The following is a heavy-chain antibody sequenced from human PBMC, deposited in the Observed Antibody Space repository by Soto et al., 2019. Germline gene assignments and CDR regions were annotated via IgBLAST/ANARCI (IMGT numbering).Heavy chain of an antibody. V-gene: IGHV1-18*01. CDR2: ISAYNGNT. CDR1: GYTFTSYG. D-gene: IGHD4-17*01. Sequence: GASVKVSCKASGYTFTSYGISWVRQAPGQGLEWMGWISAYNGNTNYAQKLQGRVTMTTDTSTSTAYMELRSLRSDDTAVYYCARALSWHDYGAFDYWGQGTLVTVSS. CDR3: ARALSWHDYGAFDY. J-gene: IGHJ4*02.